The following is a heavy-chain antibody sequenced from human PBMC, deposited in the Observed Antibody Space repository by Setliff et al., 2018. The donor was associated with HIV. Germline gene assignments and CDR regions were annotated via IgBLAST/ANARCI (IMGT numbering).Heavy chain of an antibody. J-gene: IGHJ5*02. CDR3: ARGYCDTSGCLRGGDVS. CDR1: GFTFSNYG. CDR2: IWSDGSNK. D-gene: IGHD3-22*01. Sequence: GGSLRLSCAASGFTFSNYGMHWVRQAPGKGLEWVAVIWSDGSNKYYADSVKGRFTISRDNSKNTLYLQMSSLRAEDTAMYYCARGYCDTSGCLRGGDVSWGQGTLVTVSS. V-gene: IGHV3-33*08.